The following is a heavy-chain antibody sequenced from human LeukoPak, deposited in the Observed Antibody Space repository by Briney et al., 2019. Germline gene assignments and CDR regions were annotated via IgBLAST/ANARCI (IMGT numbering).Heavy chain of an antibody. CDR3: ARVYGEYQLRVFDY. D-gene: IGHD2-2*01. J-gene: IGHJ4*02. CDR2: IYHSGST. V-gene: IGHV4-38-2*02. CDR1: GYSISSGYY. Sequence: SETLSLTCTVSGYSISSGYYWGWIRQPPGKGLEWIGSIYHSGSTYYNPSLKSRVTISVDTSKNQFSLKLSSVTAADTAVYYCARVYGEYQLRVFDYWGQGTLVTVS.